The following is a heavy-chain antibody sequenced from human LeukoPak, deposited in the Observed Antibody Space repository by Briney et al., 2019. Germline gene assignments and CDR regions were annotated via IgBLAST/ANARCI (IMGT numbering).Heavy chain of an antibody. D-gene: IGHD2/OR15-2a*01. CDR2: IHPKSGGT. CDR1: GYTLTGHY. CDR3: TRDGGLVRFRNYMDV. Sequence: AAVKVSCKASGYTLTGHYIHCVRQAPGQGLEWMGRIHPKSGGTDYAQNFQGRVTMTWDTSIGTTYMDLGRLTSDDTAVYYCTRDGGLVRFRNYMDVWGKGTTVTV. J-gene: IGHJ6*03. V-gene: IGHV1-2*06.